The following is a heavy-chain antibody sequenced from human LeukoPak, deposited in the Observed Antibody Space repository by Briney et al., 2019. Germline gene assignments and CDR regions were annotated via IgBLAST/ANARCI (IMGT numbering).Heavy chain of an antibody. V-gene: IGHV3-30*02. D-gene: IGHD2-2*02. J-gene: IGHJ4*02. CDR2: IRYDGSNK. CDR1: GFTFSSYG. Sequence: GGSLRLSCAASGFTFSSYGIHWVRQAPGKGLEWVAFIRYDGSNKDYVDSVKGRFTISRDNSKNTLYLQMNSLRAEDTAVYYCAKMVGGYCSSTSCYREPDFDYWGQGTLVTVSS. CDR3: AKMVGGYCSSTSCYREPDFDY.